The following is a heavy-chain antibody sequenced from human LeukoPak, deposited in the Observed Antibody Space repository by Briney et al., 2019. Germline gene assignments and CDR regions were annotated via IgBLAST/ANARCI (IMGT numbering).Heavy chain of an antibody. D-gene: IGHD3-22*01. CDR2: IGIDSENT. J-gene: IGHJ6*03. V-gene: IGHV3-48*01. CDR3: ARSYDSSGYHYYYYYYMDV. Sequence: GGSLRLSCTASGFPFIEYSMNWVRQAPGKGLEWISYIGIDSENTKYADSVRGRFTISADKAKNSLYLQMNSLRVEDTAVYYCARSYDSSGYHYYYYYYMDVWGKGTTVTVSS. CDR1: GFPFIEYS.